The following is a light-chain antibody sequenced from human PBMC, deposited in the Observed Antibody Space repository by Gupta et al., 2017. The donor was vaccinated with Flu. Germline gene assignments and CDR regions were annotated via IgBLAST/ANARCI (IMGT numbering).Light chain of an antibody. Sequence: DIVMTQSPLSLPVTPGEAASISCRASQTLLHSNGYNHLDWYLQKPGQSPQLLIYLGSNPSSGVPDRFSGSASGAEFTLKISMVDAEDVGVYCIMGTLQTPYTFGQGTKLEI. V-gene: IGKV2-28*01. J-gene: IGKJ2*01. CDR1: QTLLHSNGYNH. CDR3: MGTLQTPYT. CDR2: LGS.